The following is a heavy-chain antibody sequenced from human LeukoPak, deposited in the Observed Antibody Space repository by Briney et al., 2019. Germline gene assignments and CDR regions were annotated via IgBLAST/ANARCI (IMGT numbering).Heavy chain of an antibody. J-gene: IGHJ5*02. D-gene: IGHD2-15*01. CDR1: GGSICSYY. CDR3: ARVSEWRYCSGGSCPNWFDP. V-gene: IGHV4-4*07. CDR2: IYTSGST. Sequence: SETLSLTCTVSGGSICSYYWSWIRQPAGKGLEWIGRIYTSGSTNYNPSLKSRVTMSVDTSKNQFSLKLSSATAADTAVYYCARVSEWRYCSGGSCPNWFDPWGQGTLVTVSS.